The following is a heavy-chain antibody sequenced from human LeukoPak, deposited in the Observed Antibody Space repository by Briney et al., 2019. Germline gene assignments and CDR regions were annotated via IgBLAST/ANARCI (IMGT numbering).Heavy chain of an antibody. CDR3: ARDGDYGGNSWNYYYYMDV. Sequence: ASVKVSCKASGYTFTSYGISWVRQAPGQGLEWMGWISAYNGNSNYAQKLQGRVTMTTDTSTSTAYMELRSLRSDDTAVYYCARDGDYGGNSWNYYYYMDVWGKGTTVTISS. CDR1: GYTFTSYG. V-gene: IGHV1-18*01. D-gene: IGHD4-23*01. J-gene: IGHJ6*03. CDR2: ISAYNGNS.